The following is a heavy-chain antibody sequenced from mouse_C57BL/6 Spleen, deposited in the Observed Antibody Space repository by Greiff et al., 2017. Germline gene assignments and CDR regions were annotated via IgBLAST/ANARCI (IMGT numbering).Heavy chain of an antibody. J-gene: IGHJ1*03. CDR1: GYTFTSYW. Sequence: QVQLQQPGAELVKPGASVKMSCKASGYTFTSYWMTWVKQRPGRGLEWIGRIDPDSGSTKYNEKFKSKATLTVDKPSSTAYMQLSSLTSEDSAVYYCASYYYSSSYWYFDVWGTGTTVTVSS. CDR3: ASYYYSSSYWYFDV. D-gene: IGHD1-1*01. V-gene: IGHV1-72*01. CDR2: IDPDSGST.